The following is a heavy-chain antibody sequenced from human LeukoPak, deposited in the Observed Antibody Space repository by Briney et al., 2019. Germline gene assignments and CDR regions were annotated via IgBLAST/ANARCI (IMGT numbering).Heavy chain of an antibody. CDR2: IYTSGST. J-gene: IGHJ4*02. CDR1: GGSISNYY. D-gene: IGHD6-19*01. Sequence: SETLSLTCTVSGGSISNYYWSWIRQPAGKGLEWIGRIYTSGSTNYNPSLKSRVTMSVDTSKNQFSLKLSSVTAADTAVYYCARDRSDSSGWQYFDYWGQGTLVTVSS. V-gene: IGHV4-4*07. CDR3: ARDRSDSSGWQYFDY.